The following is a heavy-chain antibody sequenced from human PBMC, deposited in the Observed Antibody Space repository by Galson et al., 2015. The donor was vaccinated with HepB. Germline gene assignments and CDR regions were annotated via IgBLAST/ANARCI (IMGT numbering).Heavy chain of an antibody. CDR1: GFTVSSNY. CDR3: ARGVTIFGVDPRAFDI. Sequence: SLRLSCAASGFTVSSNYMSWVRQAPGKGLEWVSVIYSGGSTYYADSVKGRFTISRDNSKNTLYLQMNSLRAEDTAVYYCARGVTIFGVDPRAFDIWGQGTMVTVSS. J-gene: IGHJ3*02. CDR2: IYSGGST. V-gene: IGHV3-53*01. D-gene: IGHD3-3*01.